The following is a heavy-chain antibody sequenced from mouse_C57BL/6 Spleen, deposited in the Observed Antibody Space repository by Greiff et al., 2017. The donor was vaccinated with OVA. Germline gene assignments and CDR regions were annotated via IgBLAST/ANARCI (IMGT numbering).Heavy chain of an antibody. CDR2: IYPRSGNT. V-gene: IGHV1-81*01. Sequence: VQLQQSGAELARPGASVKLSCKASGYTFTSYGISWVKQRTGQGLEWIGEIYPRSGNTYYNEKFKGKATLTADKSSSTAYMELRSLTSEDSAVYFCTRGAFYYGSSDWYFDVWGTGTTVTVSS. D-gene: IGHD1-1*01. J-gene: IGHJ1*03. CDR1: GYTFTSYG. CDR3: TRGAFYYGSSDWYFDV.